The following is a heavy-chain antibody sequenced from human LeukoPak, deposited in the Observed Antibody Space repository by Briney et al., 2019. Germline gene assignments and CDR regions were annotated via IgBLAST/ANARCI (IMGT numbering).Heavy chain of an antibody. J-gene: IGHJ3*02. V-gene: IGHV1-46*01. CDR3: ARKMGTIVVVPAAGNGAFDI. D-gene: IGHD2-2*01. CDR1: GYTFTSYY. CDR2: INPSGGST. Sequence: ASVKVSCKASGYTFTSYYMHWVRQAPGQGLEWMGIINPSGGSTSYAQKFQGRVTMTRDTSTSTVYMELSSLRSEDTAVYYCARKMGTIVVVPAAGNGAFDIWGQGIMVTVSS.